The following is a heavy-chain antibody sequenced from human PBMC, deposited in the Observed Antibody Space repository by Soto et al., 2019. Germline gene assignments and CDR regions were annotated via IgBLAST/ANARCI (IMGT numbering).Heavy chain of an antibody. CDR3: ARDRSIYSSGWYSSAFDV. V-gene: IGHV3-30*03. CDR1: GFTFSNHG. J-gene: IGHJ3*01. D-gene: IGHD6-19*01. CDR2: ISYDGTDK. Sequence: QVALVESGGGVAQPGKSLTLSCAASGFTFSNHGMHLVRQAPGKGLEWVAVISYDGTDKYYADSVKGRFTISRDKSRNTLHLQMNSLRPEDTALYFCARDRSIYSSGWYSSAFDVWGQGTKVAVSS.